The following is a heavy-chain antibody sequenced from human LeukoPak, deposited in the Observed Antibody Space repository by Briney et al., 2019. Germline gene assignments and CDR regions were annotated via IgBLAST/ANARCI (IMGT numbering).Heavy chain of an antibody. CDR3: AKDHNSGWYRLDDY. D-gene: IGHD6-19*01. Sequence: PGGSLRLSCAASGFTFTNYVVSWVRQAPGKGLEWVSSISGGGGTTYYADSVKGRFAISRDNSKDTLYLQMNSLRAEDTAVYYCAKDHNSGWYRLDDYWGQGTLVTVSS. J-gene: IGHJ4*02. CDR2: ISGGGGTT. CDR1: GFTFTNYV. V-gene: IGHV3-23*01.